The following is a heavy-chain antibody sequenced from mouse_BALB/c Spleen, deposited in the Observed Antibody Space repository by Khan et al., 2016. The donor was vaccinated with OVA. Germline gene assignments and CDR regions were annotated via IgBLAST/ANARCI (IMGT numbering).Heavy chain of an antibody. D-gene: IGHD2-14*01. J-gene: IGHJ4*01. CDR1: GFTFSDYG. V-gene: IGHV5-15*02. Sequence: EVELVVSGGGLVQPGGSRKLSCAASGFTFSDYGMAWVRQTPGKGPEWVAFISNLAYSIYYADTVTGRFTISRENAKNTLYLEMSSLRSEDTAMYYCARGGRYGLYAMDYWGQGTSVTVSS. CDR3: ARGGRYGLYAMDY. CDR2: ISNLAYSI.